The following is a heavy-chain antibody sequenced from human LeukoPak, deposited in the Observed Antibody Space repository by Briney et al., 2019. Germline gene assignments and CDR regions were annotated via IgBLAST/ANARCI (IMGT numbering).Heavy chain of an antibody. Sequence: GASVKVSCKASGYTFTSYDINWVRQATGQGLEWMGWMNPNSGNTGYAQKFQGRVTITRNTSTSTAYMELSSLRSEDTAAYYCARSKGGTMVRGVPLTYDYWGQGTLVTVSS. J-gene: IGHJ4*02. CDR3: ARSKGGTMVRGVPLTYDY. V-gene: IGHV1-8*03. CDR2: MNPNSGNT. D-gene: IGHD3-10*01. CDR1: GYTFTSYD.